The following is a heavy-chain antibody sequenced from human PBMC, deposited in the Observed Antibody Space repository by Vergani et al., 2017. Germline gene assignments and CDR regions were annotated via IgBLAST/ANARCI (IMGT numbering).Heavy chain of an antibody. Sequence: QVQLVQSGAELKKPGASVSVSCKGSSHTFQTYGISWVRQAPGKGLEWMAWIRPYTGHTIYAQKFQDRVTMTADTSTNTAYMELRSLRSDDTAVYYCARDTAIMITFGGVIVPFDYWGQGTLVTVSS. CDR1: SHTFQTYG. CDR2: IRPYTGHT. CDR3: ARDTAIMITFGGVIVPFDY. D-gene: IGHD3-16*02. J-gene: IGHJ4*02. V-gene: IGHV1-18*01.